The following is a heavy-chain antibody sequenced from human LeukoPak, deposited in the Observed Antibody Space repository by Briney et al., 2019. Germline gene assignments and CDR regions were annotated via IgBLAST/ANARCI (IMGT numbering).Heavy chain of an antibody. CDR2: IYYSGST. J-gene: IGHJ4*02. V-gene: IGHV4-59*12. Sequence: PSETLSLTCTVSGGSISSYYWSWIRQPPGKGLEWIGYIYYSGSTYYNPSLKTRVSMSVDTSTNQFSLNLRSVTAADTAVYHCARDYYYVSGNYAPFDYWGQGTLVTVSS. D-gene: IGHD3-10*01. CDR3: ARDYYYVSGNYAPFDY. CDR1: GGSISSYY.